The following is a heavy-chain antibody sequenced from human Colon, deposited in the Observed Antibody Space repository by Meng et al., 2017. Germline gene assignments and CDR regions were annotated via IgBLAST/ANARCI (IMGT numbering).Heavy chain of an antibody. D-gene: IGHD3-10*01. CDR3: ARFYGSGTFEVHDY. V-gene: IGHV4-61*01. J-gene: IGHJ4*02. Sequence: VRRPGSGPGPGRPSAPLSPTCNVSGGSVSSASYYWSWIRQPPGKGLEWIGLIHYSGSRNYNPSLKSRVTMSVDTSKNQVSLRLTSVTAADTAVYYCARFYGSGTFEVHDYWGQGTLVTVSS. CDR1: GGSVSSASYY. CDR2: IHYSGSR.